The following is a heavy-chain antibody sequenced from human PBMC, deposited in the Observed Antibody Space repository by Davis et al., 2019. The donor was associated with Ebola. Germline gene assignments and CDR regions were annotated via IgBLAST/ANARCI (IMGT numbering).Heavy chain of an antibody. CDR2: ISGRGGRT. V-gene: IGHV3-23*01. J-gene: IGHJ4*02. Sequence: GESLKISCAASGFTFSSYAMSWVRQAPGKGLELVSAISGRGGRTYYADSVKGRFSISRDNSKNTLYLQMNSLRAEDTAVYYCARGGSGGYNFDYWGQGTLVTVSS. D-gene: IGHD5-24*01. CDR1: GFTFSSYA. CDR3: ARGGSGGYNFDY.